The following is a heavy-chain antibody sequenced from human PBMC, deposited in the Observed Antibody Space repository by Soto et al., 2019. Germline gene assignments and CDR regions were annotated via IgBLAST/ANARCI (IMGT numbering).Heavy chain of an antibody. Sequence: GGSLRLSCAASGFTFSSYSMNWVRQAPGKGLEWVSSISSSSSYIYYADSVKGRFTISRDNAKNSLYLQMNSLRAEDTAVYYCARDSLYSSSWYSPIDWFDPWGQGTLVTVSS. J-gene: IGHJ5*02. CDR3: ARDSLYSSSWYSPIDWFDP. CDR2: ISSSSSYI. CDR1: GFTFSSYS. V-gene: IGHV3-21*01. D-gene: IGHD6-13*01.